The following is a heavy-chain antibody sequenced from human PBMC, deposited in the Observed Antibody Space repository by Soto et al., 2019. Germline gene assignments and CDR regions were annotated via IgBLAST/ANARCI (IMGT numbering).Heavy chain of an antibody. D-gene: IGHD6-13*01. V-gene: IGHV3-30*18. CDR3: AKDHPYGAAAGNYFDY. J-gene: IGHJ4*02. CDR2: ISYDGSNK. Sequence: QVQLVESGGGVGQPGRSLRLSCAASGFTFSSYGMHWVRQAPGKGLEWVAVISYDGSNKYYADSVKGRFTISRDNSKNTLYLQMNSLRAEDTAVYYCAKDHPYGAAAGNYFDYWGQGTLVTVSS. CDR1: GFTFSSYG.